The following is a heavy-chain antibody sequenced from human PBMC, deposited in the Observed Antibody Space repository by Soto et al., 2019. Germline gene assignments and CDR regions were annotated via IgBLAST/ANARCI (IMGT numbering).Heavy chain of an antibody. CDR1: GLTFSSST. J-gene: IGHJ3*01. D-gene: IGHD2-21*02. V-gene: IGHV1-69*13. Sequence: SVKVCCKDPGLTFSSSTLTWVRHAPGQGPEWMGGIIPFFGSVDYAQRFQDRVTITADVSTSTTYMELRSLRSEDTAVYYCARGHQYGGNSDAFEFWGQGTVVTVSS. CDR3: ARGHQYGGNSDAFEF. CDR2: IIPFFGSV.